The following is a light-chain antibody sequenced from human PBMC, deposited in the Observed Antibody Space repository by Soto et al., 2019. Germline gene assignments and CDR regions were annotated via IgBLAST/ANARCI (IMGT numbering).Light chain of an antibody. CDR1: QSVSGN. CDR3: QQYNNWPTT. CDR2: GAS. V-gene: IGKV3D-15*01. J-gene: IGKJ1*01. Sequence: EIVMTQSPATLSVSPGERATLSCRASQSVSGNLAWYQQKPGQAPKLLIYGASTRTTGIPARFSGSGSGTEFTLTISSLQSEDFAVYYCQQYNNWPTTFGQGTKVEIK.